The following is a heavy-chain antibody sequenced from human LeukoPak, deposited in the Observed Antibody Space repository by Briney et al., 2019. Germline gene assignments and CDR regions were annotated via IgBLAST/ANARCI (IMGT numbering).Heavy chain of an antibody. CDR2: IYPGDSDT. J-gene: IGHJ4*02. D-gene: IGHD2-15*01. CDR3: ARHYCSGGSCYPYFDY. CDR1: GYSFTTYW. Sequence: GESLKISCKGSGYSFTTYWIGWVRQMPGKGLEWMGIIYPGDSDTRYSPSFQGQVTISADKSISTAYLQWSSLKASDTAMYYCARHYCSGGSCYPYFDYWGQGTLVTVSS. V-gene: IGHV5-51*01.